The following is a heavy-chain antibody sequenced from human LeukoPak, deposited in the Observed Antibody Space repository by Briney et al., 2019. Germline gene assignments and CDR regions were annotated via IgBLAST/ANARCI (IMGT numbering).Heavy chain of an antibody. J-gene: IGHJ2*01. CDR3: ARRIGQWLARMNWYFDL. D-gene: IGHD6-19*01. CDR1: GFTFSSYS. Sequence: PGGSLRLSCAASGFTFSSYSMNWVRQAPGKGLEGGSYISSSSSTIYYADSVKGRFTISRDNAKNSLYLQMNSLRAEDTAVYYCARRIGQWLARMNWYFDLWGRGTLVTVSS. CDR2: ISSSSSTI. V-gene: IGHV3-48*01.